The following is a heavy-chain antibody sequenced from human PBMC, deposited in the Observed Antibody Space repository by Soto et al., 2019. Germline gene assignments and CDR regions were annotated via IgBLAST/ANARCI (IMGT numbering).Heavy chain of an antibody. D-gene: IGHD4-4*01. V-gene: IGHV1-18*01. CDR3: ARDPRAIPYRMEYSNYEERDWFDP. Sequence: GASVKVSCKASGYTFTSYGISWVRQAPGQGLEWMGWISAYNGNTNYAQKLQGRVTMTTDTSTSTAYMELRSLRSDDTAVYYCARDPRAIPYRMEYSNYEERDWFDPWGQGTLVTVSS. J-gene: IGHJ5*02. CDR1: GYTFTSYG. CDR2: ISAYNGNT.